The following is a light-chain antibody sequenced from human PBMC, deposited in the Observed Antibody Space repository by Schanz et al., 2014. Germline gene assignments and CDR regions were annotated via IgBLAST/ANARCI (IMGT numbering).Light chain of an antibody. V-gene: IGKV3-20*01. J-gene: IGKJ1*01. CDR2: GAS. CDR3: QQFGTSPWT. CDR1: QSVRSNY. Sequence: EIVLTQSPGTLSLSPGERATLSCRASQSVRSNYLAWYQQEPGQAPRLLIYGASTRATGIPDRFSGSGSGTAFTLTISTLEPEDFAVYYCQQFGTSPWTFGQGTKVEIK.